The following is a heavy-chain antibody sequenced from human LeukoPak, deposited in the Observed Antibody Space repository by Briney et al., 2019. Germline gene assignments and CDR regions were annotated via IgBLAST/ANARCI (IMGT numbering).Heavy chain of an antibody. CDR2: RYDGGRD. CDR3: ANTTRVAPDGRAEYFQH. V-gene: IGHV4-59*03. J-gene: IGHJ1*01. CDR1: GGSISTYS. Sequence: PSETLSLTCTVSGGSISTYSWSWIRQPPGKGLEWIGCRYDGGRDLYNPSLKSRVTISVDASEKQISLSLRSVTAADTAIYYYANTTRVAPDGRAEYFQHWGQGTLVTVSS. D-gene: IGHD5-24*01.